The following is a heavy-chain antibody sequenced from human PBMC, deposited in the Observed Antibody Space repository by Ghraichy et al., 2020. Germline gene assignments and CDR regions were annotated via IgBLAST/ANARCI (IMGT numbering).Heavy chain of an antibody. V-gene: IGHV1-18*01. CDR2: ISGFKGDT. D-gene: IGHD2-2*01. J-gene: IGHJ4*02. CDR3: ARDEGRRHCTTTTCSLAQAGAEDF. CDR1: GYTFTSYG. Sequence: ASVKVSCKASGYTFTSYGISWVRQAPGQGLEWMGWISGFKGDTSYAQKFQGRVVMTTDTSTSTAYMELRSLRSDDTTIYYCARDEGRRHCTTTTCSLAQAGAEDFWGQGTLVTVSS.